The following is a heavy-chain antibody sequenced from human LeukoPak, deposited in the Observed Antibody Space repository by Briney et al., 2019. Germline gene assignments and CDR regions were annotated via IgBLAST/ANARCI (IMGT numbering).Heavy chain of an antibody. V-gene: IGHV3-66*02. D-gene: IGHD2-2*01. CDR3: ARAPPKYCSSTSCYYYYYGMDV. Sequence: GGSLRLSCAASGFTFSSNYMSWVRQAPGKGLEWVSVIYSGGSTYYADSVKGRFTISRDNSKNTLYLQMNSLRAEDTAVYYCARAPPKYCSSTSCYYYYYGMDVWGQGTTVTVSS. CDR1: GFTFSSNY. J-gene: IGHJ6*02. CDR2: IYSGGST.